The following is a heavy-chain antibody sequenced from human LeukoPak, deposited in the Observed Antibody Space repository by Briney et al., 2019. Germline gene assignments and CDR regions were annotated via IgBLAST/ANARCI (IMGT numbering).Heavy chain of an antibody. CDR2: IYYSGST. J-gene: IGHJ4*02. V-gene: IGHV4-59*12. D-gene: IGHD6-13*01. CDR3: ARSRAKQQLVRGYFDY. CDR1: GGSISSYY. Sequence: SETLSLTCTVSGGSISSYYWSWIRQPPGKGLEWIGYIYYSGSTNYNPSLKSRVTISVDTSKNQFSLKLSSVTAADTAVYYCARSRAKQQLVRGYFDYWGQGTLVTVSS.